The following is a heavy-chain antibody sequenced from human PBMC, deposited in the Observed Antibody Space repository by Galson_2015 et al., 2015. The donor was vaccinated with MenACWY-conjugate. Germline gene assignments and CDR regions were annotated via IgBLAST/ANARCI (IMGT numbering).Heavy chain of an antibody. J-gene: IGHJ6*03. CDR2: IKSQTDGGKI. CDR3: TTHKPDSWGGLLFHFYMDV. CDR1: AFTFGNAY. V-gene: IGHV3-15*01. D-gene: IGHD2-21*01. Sequence: SLRLSCAGSAFTFGNAYMSWVRQAPGKGLVWVGRIKSQTDGGKIDYAAPVKGRFTISRDDSKNTLYLQMNSLKIEDTAVYYCTTHKPDSWGGLLFHFYMDVWGKGTTVT.